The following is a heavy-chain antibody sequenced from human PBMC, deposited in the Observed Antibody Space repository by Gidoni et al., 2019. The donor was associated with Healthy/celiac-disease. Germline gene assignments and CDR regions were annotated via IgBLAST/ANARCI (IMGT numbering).Heavy chain of an antibody. Sequence: QVQLVQSGAEVKKPGASVKVSCKASGYTFTSYGISWVRQAPGQGLEWMGWISAYNGNTNYAQKLQGRVTMTTDTSTSTAYMELRSLRSDDTAVYYCARSPSITIFGVVIRGTLDGMDVWGQGTTVTVSS. D-gene: IGHD3-3*01. CDR3: ARSPSITIFGVVIRGTLDGMDV. J-gene: IGHJ6*02. CDR1: GYTFTSYG. CDR2: ISAYNGNT. V-gene: IGHV1-18*01.